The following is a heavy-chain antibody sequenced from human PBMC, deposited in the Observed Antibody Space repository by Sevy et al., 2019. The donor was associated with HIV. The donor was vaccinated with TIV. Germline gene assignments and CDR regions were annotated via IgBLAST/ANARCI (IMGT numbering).Heavy chain of an antibody. D-gene: IGHD2-2*01. V-gene: IGHV3-74*01. CDR3: AREGDTVLVPTAVDAFDF. CDR2: IKTDGSSR. Sequence: GGSLRLSCAASGFTFSNYWMHWVRQAPGKGLVWVSRIKTDGSSRDSADSVKGRFFISRIKAKNLVYLQMDSLRAEDTAVYYCAREGDTVLVPTAVDAFDFWGQGTMVTVSS. J-gene: IGHJ3*01. CDR1: GFTFSNYW.